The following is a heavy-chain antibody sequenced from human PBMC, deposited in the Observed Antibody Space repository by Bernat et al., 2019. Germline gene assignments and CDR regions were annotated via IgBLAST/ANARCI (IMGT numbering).Heavy chain of an antibody. D-gene: IGHD4-17*01. CDR1: GYTFTSYA. J-gene: IGHJ1*01. Sequence: QVQLVQSGAEVKKPGASVKVSCKASGYTFTSYAMHWVRQAPGQRLEWMGWINAGNGNTKYSQKFQGRVTITRDTSASTAYMELSSLRSEDTAVYYCARSPDHGDYGYFQHWGQGTLVTVSS. CDR3: ARSPDHGDYGYFQH. CDR2: INAGNGNT. V-gene: IGHV1-3*01.